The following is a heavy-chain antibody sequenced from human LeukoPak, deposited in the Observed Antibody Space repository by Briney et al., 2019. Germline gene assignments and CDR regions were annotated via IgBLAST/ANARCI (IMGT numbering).Heavy chain of an antibody. CDR3: ARELSYCSSTSCYPAYYFDY. CDR1: GGSISSYY. V-gene: IGHV4-59*01. J-gene: IGHJ4*02. D-gene: IGHD2-2*01. CDR2: IYYSGST. Sequence: SETLSLTCTVSGGSISSYYWSWIRQPPGKGLEWIGYIYYSGSTNYNPSLKSRVTISVDTSKSQFSLKLGSVTAADTAVYYCARELSYCSSTSCYPAYYFDYWGQGTLITVSS.